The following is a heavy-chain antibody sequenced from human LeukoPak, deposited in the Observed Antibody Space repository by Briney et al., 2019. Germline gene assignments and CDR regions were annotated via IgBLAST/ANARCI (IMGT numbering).Heavy chain of an antibody. Sequence: PGGSLRLSCAASGFAISWHYMSWVRQAPGKGLEWVALSYSGGSTYYADSVEGRFTISRDNSKSMLFLQMNSLRADDTAVYYCARGPDVDGYIHAPFDYWGQGALVTVSS. CDR3: ARGPDVDGYIHAPFDY. CDR1: GFAISWHY. V-gene: IGHV3-53*01. CDR2: SYSGGST. D-gene: IGHD5-24*01. J-gene: IGHJ4*02.